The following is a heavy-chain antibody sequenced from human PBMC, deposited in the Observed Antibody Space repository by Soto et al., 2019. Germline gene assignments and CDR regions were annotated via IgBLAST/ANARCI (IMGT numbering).Heavy chain of an antibody. CDR3: AKGILVVPAAMYAFDI. Sequence: QVQLVQSGAEVKKPGASVKVSCKVSGYTLTELSMHWVRQAPGKGLEWMGGFDPEDGETIYAQKFQGRVTMTEDTSTDTAYMELSSLRSEDTAVYYCAKGILVVPAAMYAFDIWGQGTMVTVSS. V-gene: IGHV1-24*01. CDR1: GYTLTELS. J-gene: IGHJ3*02. D-gene: IGHD2-2*01. CDR2: FDPEDGET.